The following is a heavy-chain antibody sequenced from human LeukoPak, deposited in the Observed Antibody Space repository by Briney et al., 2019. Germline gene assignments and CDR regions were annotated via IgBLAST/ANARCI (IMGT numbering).Heavy chain of an antibody. Sequence: SETLSLTCAVSGGSISSYYWSWIRQPPGKGLEWIGYIYYSGSTNYNPSLKSRVTISVDTSKNQFSLKLSSVTAADTAVYYCARGHVDTAKVGGPYDVYYMDVWGKGTTVTVSS. V-gene: IGHV4-59*01. J-gene: IGHJ6*03. CDR3: ARGHVDTAKVGGPYDVYYMDV. CDR2: IYYSGST. D-gene: IGHD5-18*01. CDR1: GGSISSYY.